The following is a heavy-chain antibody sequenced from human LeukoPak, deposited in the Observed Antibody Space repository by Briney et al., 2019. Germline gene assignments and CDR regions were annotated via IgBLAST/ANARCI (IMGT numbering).Heavy chain of an antibody. Sequence: GGSLRLSCAASGFTFSYYGMNWVRQAPGKGLEWVSAISGSGGSTYYADSVKGRFTISRDNSKNTLYLQMNSLRAEDTAVYYCAKLYSSSSENYWGQGTLVTVSS. CDR1: GFTFSYYG. CDR2: ISGSGGST. V-gene: IGHV3-23*01. J-gene: IGHJ4*02. CDR3: AKLYSSSSENY. D-gene: IGHD6-13*01.